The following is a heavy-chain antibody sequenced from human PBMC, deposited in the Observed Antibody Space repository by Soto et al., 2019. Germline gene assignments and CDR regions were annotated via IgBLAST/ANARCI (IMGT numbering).Heavy chain of an antibody. CDR3: GRGGLAVSGTYDY. CDR2: ISGSNGDT. V-gene: IGHV1-18*01. CDR1: GYTFINYG. J-gene: IGHJ4*02. Sequence: VQLVQSGAEVKESGASVKVSCKASGYTFINYGVAWVRRAPGQGPEWMGRISGSNGDTKYAQNLQNRVSLTTDTSTNTAYMEVRSLRPDDTAIYFCGRGGLAVSGTYDYWGQGTLVTVSS. D-gene: IGHD6-19*01.